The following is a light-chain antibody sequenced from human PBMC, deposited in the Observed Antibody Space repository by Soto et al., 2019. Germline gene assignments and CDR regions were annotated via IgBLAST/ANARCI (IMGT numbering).Light chain of an antibody. CDR3: QQYHNWPIT. J-gene: IGKJ5*01. CDR2: GAS. CDR1: QSLLHSDGKTY. V-gene: IGKV2-29*01. Sequence: DIVLTQTPLSLSVTPGQPASISCKPSQSLLHSDGKTYLYWYHQKPGQAPRLLIYGASTRATGIPARFSGSGSGTEFTLTISSLQSEDFAVYYCQQYHNWPITFGQGTRLEIK.